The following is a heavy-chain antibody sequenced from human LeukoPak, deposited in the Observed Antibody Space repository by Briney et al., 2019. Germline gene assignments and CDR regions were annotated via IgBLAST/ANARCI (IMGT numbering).Heavy chain of an antibody. CDR1: GLTFSISA. CDR3: AKDGSWSCTD. Sequence: GGSLRLSCGASGLTFSISAMHWVRQGPGKGLEWVAYIAHHGNNKYYADSVKGRFTISRDNSKGSLYLQMNSLRADDTAVYCCAKDGSWSCTDWGQGTLVRVSS. V-gene: IGHV3-30*02. CDR2: IAHHGNNK. D-gene: IGHD2-8*02. J-gene: IGHJ4*02.